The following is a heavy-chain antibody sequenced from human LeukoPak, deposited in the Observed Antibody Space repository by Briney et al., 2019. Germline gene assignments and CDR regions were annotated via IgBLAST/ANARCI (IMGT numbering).Heavy chain of an antibody. CDR1: GSTFSGSA. V-gene: IGHV3-73*01. CDR3: TRHPFDGSGYHYYYYYMDV. CDR2: IRSKVNSYAT. J-gene: IGHJ6*03. Sequence: GSLRLSCAASGSTFSGSAMHWVRQASGKGLEWVGRIRSKVNSYATAYAASVKGRFTISRDDSENTAYLQMSSLKTEDTAVYYCTRHPFDGSGYHYYYYYMDVWGKGTTVTVSS. D-gene: IGHD3-22*01.